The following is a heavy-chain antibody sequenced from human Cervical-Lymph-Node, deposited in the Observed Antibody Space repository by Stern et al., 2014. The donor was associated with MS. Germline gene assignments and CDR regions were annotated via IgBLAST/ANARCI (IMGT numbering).Heavy chain of an antibody. CDR2: ISQRGTT. V-gene: IGHV4-59*08. CDR1: GGSISSRY. Sequence: QVQLVESGPGLVKPSETLSLTCAVSGGSISSRYWGWIRQPPGKGLEWIGLISQRGTTKYTPSLKRRVPIPLDTSKNQFPLKVTSVTAADTAVYYCARLSTAVDFWGQGTLVTVSS. J-gene: IGHJ4*02. CDR3: ARLSTAVDF.